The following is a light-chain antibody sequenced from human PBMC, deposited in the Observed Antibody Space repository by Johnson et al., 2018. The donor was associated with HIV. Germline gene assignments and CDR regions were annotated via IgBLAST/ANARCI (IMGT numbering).Light chain of an antibody. CDR1: TSNIGNNY. Sequence: QSILTQPPSVSAAPGQNVTISCSGSTSNIGNNYISWYQSLPGTAPKLLIYENDRRPSGIPDRFSASKSGTSATLAITGLPTGDEADYYCGTWISTGSVCGSGTMVTVL. CDR3: GTWISTGSV. J-gene: IGLJ1*01. V-gene: IGLV1-51*01. CDR2: END.